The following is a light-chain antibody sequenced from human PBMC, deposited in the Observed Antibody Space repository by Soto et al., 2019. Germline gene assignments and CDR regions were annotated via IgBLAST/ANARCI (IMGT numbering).Light chain of an antibody. CDR1: QSVSSS. CDR2: DAS. Sequence: EIVLTQSPATLSLSPGERATLSCRASQSVSSSLAWYQQKPGLPPRLLIYDASNRAAGIPARFSGSGSGTDLTLTISSLEPEDFAVYSCQQRSDWPAWTFGQGTKVDIK. CDR3: QQRSDWPAWT. V-gene: IGKV3-11*01. J-gene: IGKJ1*01.